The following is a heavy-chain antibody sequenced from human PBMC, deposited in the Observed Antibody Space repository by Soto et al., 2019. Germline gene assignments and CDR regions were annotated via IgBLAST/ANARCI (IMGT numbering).Heavy chain of an antibody. J-gene: IGHJ6*02. V-gene: IGHV3-23*01. D-gene: IGHD3-10*01. CDR2: ISGSGGST. CDR3: AKGASGYYYYGMDV. CDR1: GFTFSSYA. Sequence: EVQLLESGGGLVQPGGSLRLSCAASGFTFSSYAMSWVRQAPGKGLEWVSAISGSGGSTYYADSVKGRFTISRDNSKNTLYLQMSSLRDEDTAVYYCAKGASGYYYYGMDVWGQGTTVTVSS.